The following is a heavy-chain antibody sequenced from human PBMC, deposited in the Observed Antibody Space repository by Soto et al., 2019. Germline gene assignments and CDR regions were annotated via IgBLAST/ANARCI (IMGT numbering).Heavy chain of an antibody. CDR1: GFTFSSYA. Sequence: PGGSLRLSCAASGFTFSSYAMHWVRQAPGKGLEWVAVISYDGSNKYYADSVKGRFTISRDNSKNTLYLQMNSLRAEDTAVYYCARVHHGDYDIYYYYYYGMDVWGQGTTVTVSS. CDR3: ARVHHGDYDIYYYYYYGMDV. V-gene: IGHV3-30-3*01. D-gene: IGHD4-17*01. J-gene: IGHJ6*02. CDR2: ISYDGSNK.